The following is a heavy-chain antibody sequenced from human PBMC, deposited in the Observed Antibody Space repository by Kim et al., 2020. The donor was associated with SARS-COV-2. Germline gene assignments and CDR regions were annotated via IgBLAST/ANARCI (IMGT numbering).Heavy chain of an antibody. CDR3: AKDKWSSGPPELDY. V-gene: IGHV3-23*01. CDR1: GFTFSSYG. Sequence: GGSLRLSCAASGFTFSSYGMSWIRQAPGKGLEWVSAISGSGGSTYYADSLKGRFTISRDNSKNTLYLQMNSLRAEDTAVYYCAKDKWSSGPPELDYWGQGTLVTVSS. CDR2: ISGSGGST. D-gene: IGHD6-19*01. J-gene: IGHJ4*02.